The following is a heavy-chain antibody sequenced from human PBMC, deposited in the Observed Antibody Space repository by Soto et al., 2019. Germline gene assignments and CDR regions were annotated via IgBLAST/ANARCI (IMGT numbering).Heavy chain of an antibody. D-gene: IGHD3-9*01. CDR1: GFTFSTHD. CDR2: AGTVGDT. J-gene: IGHJ3*02. Sequence: EVQLVESGGGLVQPGGSLRLSCAASGFTFSTHDMHWVRQVTGKGLEWVSAAGTVGDTYYSDSVKGRFTISRENAKNSLYLQMTSLRAGDTAVYYCAKDSRSGSFDIWGQGTMVTVSS. CDR3: AKDSRSGSFDI. V-gene: IGHV3-13*01.